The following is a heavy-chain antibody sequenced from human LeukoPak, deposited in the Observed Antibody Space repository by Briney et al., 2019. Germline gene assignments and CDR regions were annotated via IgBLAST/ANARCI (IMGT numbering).Heavy chain of an antibody. J-gene: IGHJ4*02. CDR2: IYSGGST. D-gene: IGHD5-18*01. V-gene: IGHV3-66*01. CDR3: ARDRVSYGYQED. CDR1: GFTVSSNY. Sequence: GGSLRLSCAASGFTVSSNYMSWVRQAPGKGLEWVSVIYSGGSTYYADSVKGRFTISRDNSKNTLYLQMNSLRAEDTAVYYCARDRVSYGYQEDWGQGTLVTVSS.